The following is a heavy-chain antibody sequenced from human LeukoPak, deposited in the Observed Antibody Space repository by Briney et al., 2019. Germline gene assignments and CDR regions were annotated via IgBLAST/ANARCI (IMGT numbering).Heavy chain of an antibody. CDR2: INHSGST. CDR1: GGSFSGYY. V-gene: IGHV4-34*01. Sequence: SETLSLTCAVYGGSFSGYYWSWIRQPPGKGLEWIGEINHSGSTNYNPSLKSRVTISVDTSKNQFSLKLSSVTAADTAVYYCAGRTSSGSIDYWGQGTLVTVPS. J-gene: IGHJ4*02. CDR3: AGRTSSGSIDY. D-gene: IGHD6-19*01.